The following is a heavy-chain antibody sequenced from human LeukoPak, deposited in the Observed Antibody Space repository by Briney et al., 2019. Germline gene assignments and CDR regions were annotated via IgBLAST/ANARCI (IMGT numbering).Heavy chain of an antibody. V-gene: IGHV3-13*01. Sequence: PGGSLRLSCAAPGFTFSSYDMHWVRQATGKGLEWVSAIGTAGDTYYPGSVKGRFTISRENAKNSLYLQMNSLRAGDTAVYYCARAPRGYSSSWYYYFDYWGQGTLVTVSS. CDR1: GFTFSSYD. CDR3: ARAPRGYSSSWYYYFDY. D-gene: IGHD6-13*01. CDR2: IGTAGDT. J-gene: IGHJ4*02.